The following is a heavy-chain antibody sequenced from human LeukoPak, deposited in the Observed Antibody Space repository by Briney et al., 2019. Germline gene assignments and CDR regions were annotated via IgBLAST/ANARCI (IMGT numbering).Heavy chain of an antibody. CDR1: GGTFSSYA. CDR2: IIPILGIA. CDR3: ARGYYDSSALGMDV. V-gene: IGHV1-69*10. J-gene: IGHJ6*02. D-gene: IGHD3-22*01. Sequence: GASVKVSCKASGGTFSSYAISWVRQAPGQGLEWMGGIIPILGIANYAQKFQGRVTITADKSTSTAYMELSSLRSEDTAVYYCARGYYDSSALGMDVWGQGTTVTVSS.